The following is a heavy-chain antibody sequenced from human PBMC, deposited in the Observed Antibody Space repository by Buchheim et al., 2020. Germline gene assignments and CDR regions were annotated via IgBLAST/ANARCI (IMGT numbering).Heavy chain of an antibody. J-gene: IGHJ4*02. Sequence: EVQLVESGGGLVQPGGSLRLSCAASGFTFSSYSMNWVRPAPGKGLEWVSYISSSSTIYYADSVKGRFTISRDNAKNSLYLQMNSLRDEDTAVYYCARDQEYSSSSGLNYWGQGTL. CDR1: GFTFSSYS. CDR2: ISSSSTI. CDR3: ARDQEYSSSSGLNY. D-gene: IGHD6-6*01. V-gene: IGHV3-48*02.